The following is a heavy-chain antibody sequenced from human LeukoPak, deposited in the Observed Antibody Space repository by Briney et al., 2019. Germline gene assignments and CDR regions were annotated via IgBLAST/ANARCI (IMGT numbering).Heavy chain of an antibody. CDR3: ARDRGLQLWLGHYMDV. D-gene: IGHD5-18*01. V-gene: IGHV1-8*01. Sequence: ASVKVSCKASGYTFTSYDINWVRQATGQGLEWMGWMNPNSGNTGYAQKFQDRVTMTRNTPISTAYMELSSLRSEDTAVYYCARDRGLQLWLGHYMDVWGKGTTVTVSS. CDR1: GYTFTSYD. J-gene: IGHJ6*03. CDR2: MNPNSGNT.